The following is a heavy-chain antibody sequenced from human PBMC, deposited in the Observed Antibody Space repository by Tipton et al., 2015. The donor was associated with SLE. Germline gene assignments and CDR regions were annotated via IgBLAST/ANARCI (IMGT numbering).Heavy chain of an antibody. CDR2: ISAYNGNT. Sequence: QSGAEVKKPGASVKVSCKASGYTFTSYGISWVRQAPGQGLEWMGWISAYNGNTNYAQKLQGRVTMTTDTSTSTAYMELRSLRSDATAVYYCARPSGYTAMAPYYYYFDYWGPGTLVPVSS. J-gene: IGHJ4*02. D-gene: IGHD5-18*01. CDR1: GYTFTSYG. CDR3: ARPSGYTAMAPYYYYFDY. V-gene: IGHV1-18*01.